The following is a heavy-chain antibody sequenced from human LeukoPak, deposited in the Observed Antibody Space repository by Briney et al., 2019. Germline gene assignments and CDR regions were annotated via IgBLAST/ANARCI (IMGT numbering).Heavy chain of an antibody. CDR2: INPNSGGT. CDR3: ARDLIRLLEWLLIYYYYYMDV. CDR1: GYSFTGYY. V-gene: IGHV1-2*02. D-gene: IGHD3-3*01. J-gene: IGHJ6*03. Sequence: ASAKVSCKASGYSFTGYYMLWVRQAPGQGLEWMGWINPNSGGTNYAQKFQGRVTMTRDTSISTAYMELSRLRSDDTTVYYCARDLIRLLEWLLIYYYYYMDVWGKGTTVTVSS.